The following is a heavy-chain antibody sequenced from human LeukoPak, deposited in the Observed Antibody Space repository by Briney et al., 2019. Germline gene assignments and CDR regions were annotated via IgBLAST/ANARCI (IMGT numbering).Heavy chain of an antibody. Sequence: SETLSLTCAVYIDSFSNYHWNWIRQTPAKGMEWIGEVNESGGTNISPSLRSRVILSVDTSKNQFSLKLISVTVADTAIYYCARVAAGKYFDYWGQGTLVTVSS. CDR2: VNESGGT. CDR1: IDSFSNYH. D-gene: IGHD1-26*01. V-gene: IGHV4-34*01. CDR3: ARVAAGKYFDY. J-gene: IGHJ4*02.